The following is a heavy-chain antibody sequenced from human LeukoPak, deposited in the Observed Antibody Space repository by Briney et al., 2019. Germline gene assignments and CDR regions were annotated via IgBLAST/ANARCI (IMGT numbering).Heavy chain of an antibody. CDR3: AKNVREADWYYYYMDV. D-gene: IGHD3-9*01. J-gene: IGHJ6*03. Sequence: PGGSLRLSCAASGFTFSSYSMNWVRQAPGKGLEWVSYISSSSSTIYYADSVKGRFTISRDNAKNSLYLQMNSLRAEDAAVYYCAKNVREADWYYYYMDVWGKGTTVTVSS. V-gene: IGHV3-48*01. CDR1: GFTFSSYS. CDR2: ISSSSSTI.